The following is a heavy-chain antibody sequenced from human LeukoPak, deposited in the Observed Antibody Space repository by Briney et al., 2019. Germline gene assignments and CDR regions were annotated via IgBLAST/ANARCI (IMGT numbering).Heavy chain of an antibody. CDR3: ARGPDLYFDWLSNNWFDP. D-gene: IGHD3-9*01. Sequence: KPSETLSLTCTVSGGSIRSSYYYWGWIRQPPGKGLEWIGEINHSGSTNYNPSLKSRVTISVDTSKNQFSLKLTSVTAADTAVYYCARGPDLYFDWLSNNWFDPWGQGTLVTVSS. V-gene: IGHV4-39*07. J-gene: IGHJ5*02. CDR1: GGSIRSSYYY. CDR2: INHSGST.